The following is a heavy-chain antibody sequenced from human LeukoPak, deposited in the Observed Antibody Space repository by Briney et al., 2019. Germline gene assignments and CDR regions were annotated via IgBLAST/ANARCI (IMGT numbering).Heavy chain of an antibody. CDR1: GGSFSGYY. D-gene: IGHD3-10*01. CDR2: INHSGST. Sequence: PSETLSLTCAVYGGSFSGYYWSWIRQPPGKGLEWIGEINHSGSTNYNPSLKSRVTISVDTSKNQSSLKLSSVTAADTAVYYCASFKSRGNRYFDYWGQGTLVTVSS. J-gene: IGHJ4*02. CDR3: ASFKSRGNRYFDY. V-gene: IGHV4-34*01.